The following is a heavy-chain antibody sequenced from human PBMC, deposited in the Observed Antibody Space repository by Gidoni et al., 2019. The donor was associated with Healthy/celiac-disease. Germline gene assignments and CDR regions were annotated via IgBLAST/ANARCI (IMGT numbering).Heavy chain of an antibody. J-gene: IGHJ4*02. D-gene: IGHD2-2*01. CDR3: ARDPIVPAPQGDY. CDR2: IYSGGST. Sequence: EVQLVESGGGLVQPGGSLRLSCAASGFTVSSNYMSWVRQAPGKGLEGVSVIYSGGSTYYADSVKGRFTISRDNSKNTLYLQMNSLRAEDTAVYYCARDPIVPAPQGDYWGQGTLVTVSS. V-gene: IGHV3-66*01. CDR1: GFTVSSNY.